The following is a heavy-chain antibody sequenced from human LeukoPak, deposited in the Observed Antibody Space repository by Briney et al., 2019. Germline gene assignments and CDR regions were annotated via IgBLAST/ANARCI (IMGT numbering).Heavy chain of an antibody. CDR3: ARDRTSYYYDSSGQDYGMDV. CDR1: GGSIRSGGHY. CDR2: IYYSGST. J-gene: IGHJ6*02. Sequence: PSETLSLTCTVSGGSIRSGGHYWSWIRQHPGKGLEWIGYIYYSGSTYYNPSLKSRVTISVDRSKNQFSLKLSSVTAADTAVYYCARDRTSYYYDSSGQDYGMDVWGQGTTVTVSS. V-gene: IGHV4-31*03. D-gene: IGHD3-22*01.